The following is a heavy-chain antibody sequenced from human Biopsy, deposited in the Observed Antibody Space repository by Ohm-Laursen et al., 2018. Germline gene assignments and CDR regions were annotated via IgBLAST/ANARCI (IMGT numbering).Heavy chain of an antibody. CDR2: MYISGTT. CDR3: ATLYGDDYSYYGLDV. V-gene: IGHV4-4*07. D-gene: IGHD4-17*01. Sequence: PSQTLSLTCRVSGGSLSNFYWSWIRQPAGKGLEWIGRMYISGTTNYNPSLKSRVTMSIDTSKNQFSLRLSSVTAADTAVYYCATLYGDDYSYYGLDVWGQGTSVTVSS. J-gene: IGHJ6*02. CDR1: GGSLSNFY.